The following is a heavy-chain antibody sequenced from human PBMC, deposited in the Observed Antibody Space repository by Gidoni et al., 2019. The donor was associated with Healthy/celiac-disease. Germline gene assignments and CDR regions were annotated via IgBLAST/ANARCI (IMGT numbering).Heavy chain of an antibody. V-gene: IGHV4-61*02. CDR2: IYTSGST. J-gene: IGHJ5*02. CDR1: GGSISSGGYY. CDR3: ARGGSTMIVVDQYQNWFDP. Sequence: QVQLQESGPGLVKPSQTLSLTCTVSGGSISSGGYYWSWIRQPAGKGLEWIGRIYTSGSTNYNPSLKSRVTISVDTSKNQFSLKLSSVTAADTAVYYCARGGSTMIVVDQYQNWFDPWGQGTLVTVSS. D-gene: IGHD3-22*01.